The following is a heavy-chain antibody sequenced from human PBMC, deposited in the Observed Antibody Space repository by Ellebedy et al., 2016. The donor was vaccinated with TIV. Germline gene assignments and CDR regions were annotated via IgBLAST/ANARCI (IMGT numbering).Heavy chain of an antibody. D-gene: IGHD4-17*01. CDR3: ARRGSYGDYAVQVNSWFDR. V-gene: IGHV3-7*01. Sequence: GGSLRLSCAASGFSFRSYWMTWVRQAPGKGLAWVANIYQDGSERLYLDSVKGRFTISRENAKNSLFLQMNSLRVEDTAAYYCARRGSYGDYAVQVNSWFDRWGRGTLVSVSS. CDR1: GFSFRSYW. J-gene: IGHJ5*02. CDR2: IYQDGSER.